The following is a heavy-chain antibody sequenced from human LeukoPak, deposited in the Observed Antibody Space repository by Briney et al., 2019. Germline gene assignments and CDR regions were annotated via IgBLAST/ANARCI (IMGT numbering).Heavy chain of an antibody. D-gene: IGHD3-22*01. CDR3: ARPGSNDYYDSSAFDY. J-gene: IGHJ4*02. Sequence: SETLSLTCTVSDGSISSSSYYWGWIRQPPGKGLEWIGSIYYSGSTYYNPSLKSRVTISVDTSKNQFSLKLSSVTAADTAVYYCARPGSNDYYDSSAFDYWGQGTLVTVSS. CDR1: DGSISSSSYY. V-gene: IGHV4-39*07. CDR2: IYYSGST.